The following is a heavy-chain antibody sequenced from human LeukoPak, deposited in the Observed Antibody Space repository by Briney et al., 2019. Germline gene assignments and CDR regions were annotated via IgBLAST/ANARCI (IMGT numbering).Heavy chain of an antibody. Sequence: PSETLSLTCTASGDSISSYYWTWIRQPPGKGLEWIGYIYYSGTTNYNPSLKSRVTISVDTSKNQFSLKLSSVTAADTAVYYCARVEQWLVPWFDPWGQGTLVTVSS. V-gene: IGHV4-59*01. J-gene: IGHJ5*02. CDR1: GDSISSYY. CDR2: IYYSGTT. CDR3: ARVEQWLVPWFDP. D-gene: IGHD6-19*01.